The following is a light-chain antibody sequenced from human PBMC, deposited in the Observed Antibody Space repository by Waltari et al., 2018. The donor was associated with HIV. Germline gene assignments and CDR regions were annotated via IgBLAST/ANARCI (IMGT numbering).Light chain of an antibody. CDR2: EVS. CDR1: RSDVGGYNY. V-gene: IGLV2-8*01. J-gene: IGLJ2*01. CDR3: SSYAGSNTDVV. Sequence: QSALTQPPSASGSPGQSVTISCTGTRSDVGGYNYVSWYQQHPGKAPKLMIYEVSKRPSGVPDRFSGSKSGNTASLTVSGLQAEDEADYYCSSYAGSNTDVVFGGGTKLTVL.